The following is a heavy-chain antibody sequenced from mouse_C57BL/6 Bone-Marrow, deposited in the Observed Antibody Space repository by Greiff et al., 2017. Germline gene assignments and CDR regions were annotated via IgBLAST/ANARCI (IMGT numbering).Heavy chain of an antibody. CDR2: IFPGSGST. CDR1: GYTFTDYY. Sequence: QVQLKESGPELVKPGASVKISCKASGYTFTDYYINWVKQRPGQGLEWIGWIFPGSGSTYYNEKFKGKATLTVDKSSSTAYMLLSSLTSEDSAVXFCARERGIRRAMDYWGQGTSVTVSS. D-gene: IGHD2-4*01. J-gene: IGHJ4*01. CDR3: ARERGIRRAMDY. V-gene: IGHV1-75*01.